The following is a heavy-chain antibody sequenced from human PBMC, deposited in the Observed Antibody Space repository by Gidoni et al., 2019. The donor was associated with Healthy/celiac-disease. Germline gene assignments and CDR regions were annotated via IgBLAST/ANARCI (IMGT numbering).Heavy chain of an antibody. CDR2: SYYSGST. CDR1: GGSISSSSYY. D-gene: IGHD3-10*01. Sequence: QLQLQESGPGLVKPSETMSLTCTVSGGSISSSSYYWGWLRQPPGKGLEWIGSSYYSGSTYYNPSLKSRVTISVDTSKNQFSLKLSSVTAADTAVYYCAREDGSGSPWGQGTLVTVSS. V-gene: IGHV4-39*02. J-gene: IGHJ5*02. CDR3: AREDGSGSP.